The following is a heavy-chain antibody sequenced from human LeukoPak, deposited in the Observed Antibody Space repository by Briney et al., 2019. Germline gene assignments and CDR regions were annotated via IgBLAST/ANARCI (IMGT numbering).Heavy chain of an antibody. CDR2: ISSSSSYI. J-gene: IGHJ4*02. V-gene: IGHV3-21*01. D-gene: IGHD4-11*01. CDR1: GGSFSGYY. Sequence: ETLSLTCAVYGGSFSGYYWSWIRQPPGKGLEWVSSISSSSSYIYYADSVKGRFTISRDNAKNSLYLQMNSLRAEDTAVYYCARANDYSSLFDYWGQGTLVTVSS. CDR3: ARANDYSSLFDY.